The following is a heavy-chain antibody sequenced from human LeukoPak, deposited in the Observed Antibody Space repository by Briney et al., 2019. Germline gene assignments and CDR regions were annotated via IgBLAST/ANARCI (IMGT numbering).Heavy chain of an antibody. CDR1: KFTFSHYG. CDR2: VSSDGSIK. V-gene: IGHV3-30*18. D-gene: IGHD6-19*01. CDR3: AKDPKTSLYSSGWYSNWFDP. J-gene: IGHJ5*02. Sequence: GGSLRLSCTASKFTFSHYGMQWVRQAPGKGLEWVAVVSSDGSIKVYADSVKGRFTISRDNSKNTLYLQMNSLRAEDTAVYYCAKDPKTSLYSSGWYSNWFDPWGQGTLVTVSS.